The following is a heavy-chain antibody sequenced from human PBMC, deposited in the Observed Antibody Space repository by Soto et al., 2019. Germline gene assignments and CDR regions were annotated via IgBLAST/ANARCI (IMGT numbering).Heavy chain of an antibody. J-gene: IGHJ5*02. D-gene: IGHD6-13*01. CDR2: ISGSGGST. Sequence: GGSLRLSCAASGFTFSSYAMSWVSQAPGKGLEWVSAISGSGGSTYYAASVKGRFTISRDNSKNTLYLQMNSLRAEDTAVYYCAKDYLWAAAGRFDPWGQVTLVTVSS. CDR1: GFTFSSYA. CDR3: AKDYLWAAAGRFDP. V-gene: IGHV3-23*01.